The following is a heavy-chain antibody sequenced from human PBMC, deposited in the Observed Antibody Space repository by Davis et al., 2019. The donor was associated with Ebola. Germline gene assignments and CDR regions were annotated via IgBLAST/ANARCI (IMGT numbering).Heavy chain of an antibody. CDR3: AKDRVWFGELLYYYYYGMDV. CDR1: GFTFSSYG. D-gene: IGHD3-10*01. CDR2: ISYDGSNK. Sequence: GESLKIPCAASGFTFSSYGMHWVRQAPGKGLERVAVISYDGSNKYYADSVKGRFTISRDNSKNTLYLQMNSLRAEDTAVYYCAKDRVWFGELLYYYYYGMDVWGQGTTVTVSS. J-gene: IGHJ6*02. V-gene: IGHV3-30*18.